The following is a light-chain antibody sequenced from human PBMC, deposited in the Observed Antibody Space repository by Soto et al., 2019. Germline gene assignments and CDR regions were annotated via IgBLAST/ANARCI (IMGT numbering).Light chain of an antibody. CDR3: QSYDTGLSGSI. CDR2: GNN. J-gene: IGLJ2*01. Sequence: QSVLTQPPSVSEAPGQRVTISCTGSSSNIGAGFDVHWYQQVPGTAPKLLIFGNNNRPSGVPDRFSGSKSGTSTSLAITGLQAEDEADYYCQSYDTGLSGSIFGGGTKLTVL. V-gene: IGLV1-40*01. CDR1: SSNIGAGFD.